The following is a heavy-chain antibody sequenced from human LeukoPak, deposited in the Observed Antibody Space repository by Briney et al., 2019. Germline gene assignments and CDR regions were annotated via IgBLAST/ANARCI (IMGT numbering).Heavy chain of an antibody. CDR3: AKSLSGTYFNFDY. CDR2: ISGDGDST. Sequence: GGSLRLSCAASGFFFRNYAMHWVRQTPGKGLEWVSGISGDGDSTFYADSVKGRFTISRDSSKNTLYLQMNSLRAEDTALYYCAKSLSGTYFNFDYWGQGTLVTVSS. J-gene: IGHJ4*02. CDR1: GFFFRNYA. D-gene: IGHD1-26*01. V-gene: IGHV3-23*01.